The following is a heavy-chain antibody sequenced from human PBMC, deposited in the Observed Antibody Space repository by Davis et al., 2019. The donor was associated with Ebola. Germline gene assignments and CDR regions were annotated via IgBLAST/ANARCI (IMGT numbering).Heavy chain of an antibody. J-gene: IGHJ5*02. V-gene: IGHV1-18*01. CDR2: ISAYNGNT. D-gene: IGHD6-13*01. CDR3: ALCSGIGSSSCPNWFDP. Sequence: ASVKVSCKASGYTFTSYGISWVRQAPGQGLEWMGWISAYNGNTNYAQKLQGRVTMTTDTSTSTAYMELRSLRSDDTAVYYCALCSGIGSSSCPNWFDPWGQGTLVTVSS. CDR1: GYTFTSYG.